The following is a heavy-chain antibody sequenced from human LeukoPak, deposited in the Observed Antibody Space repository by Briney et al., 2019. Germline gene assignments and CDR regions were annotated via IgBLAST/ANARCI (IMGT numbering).Heavy chain of an antibody. CDR2: VNPDNGVT. J-gene: IGHJ4*02. D-gene: IGHD6-13*01. V-gene: IGHV1-2*02. CDR3: ARDPRGGSSSWSLDY. CDR1: GYTFTGYY. Sequence: ASVKVSCKTSGYTFTGYYVNWVRQAPGQGLEWMGWVNPDNGVTHFSQKFQGRVTMTRDTSISTAYMELSRLRSDDTAVYYCARDPRGGSSSWSLDYWGQGTLVTVSS.